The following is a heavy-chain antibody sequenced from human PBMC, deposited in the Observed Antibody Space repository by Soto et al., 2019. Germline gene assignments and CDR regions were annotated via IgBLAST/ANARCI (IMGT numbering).Heavy chain of an antibody. D-gene: IGHD4-17*01. CDR2: IWYDGSNK. CDR1: GFTFSSYG. CDR3: ARPGTVTDAFDI. V-gene: IGHV3-33*01. J-gene: IGHJ3*02. Sequence: GGSLRLSCAASGFTFSSYGMPWVRQAPGKGLEWVAVIWYDGSNKYYADSVKGRFTISRDNSKNTLYLQMNSLRAEDTAVYYCARPGTVTDAFDIWGQGTMVTVSS.